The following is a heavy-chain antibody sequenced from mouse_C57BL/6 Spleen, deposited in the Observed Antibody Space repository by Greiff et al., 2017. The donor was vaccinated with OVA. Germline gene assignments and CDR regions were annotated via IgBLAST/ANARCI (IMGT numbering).Heavy chain of an antibody. D-gene: IGHD1-1*02. Sequence: ESGPGLVKPSQSLSLTCSVTGYSITSGYYWNWIRQFPGNKLEWMGYISYDGSNNYNPSLKNRISITRDTSKNQFFLKLNSVTTEDTATYYCAREGGPRFAYWGQGTLVTVSA. CDR3: AREGGPRFAY. J-gene: IGHJ3*01. CDR1: GYSITSGYY. V-gene: IGHV3-6*01. CDR2: ISYDGSN.